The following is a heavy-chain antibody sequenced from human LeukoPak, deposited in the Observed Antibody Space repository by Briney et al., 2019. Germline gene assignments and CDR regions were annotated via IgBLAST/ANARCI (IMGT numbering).Heavy chain of an antibody. V-gene: IGHV1-69*05. D-gene: IGHD1-26*01. CDR2: IIPIFGTA. Sequence: SVKVSCKASGGTFSSYAISWVRQAPGQGLEWMGRIIPIFGTANYAQQFKGRVTITTDESTSTAYMELSSLRSEDTAVYYCASSRIVGASNFDYWGQGTLVTVSS. CDR1: GGTFSSYA. J-gene: IGHJ4*02. CDR3: ASSRIVGASNFDY.